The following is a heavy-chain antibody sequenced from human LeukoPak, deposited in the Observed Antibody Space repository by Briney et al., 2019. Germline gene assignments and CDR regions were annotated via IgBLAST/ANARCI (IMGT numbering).Heavy chain of an antibody. CDR3: AKSGGYGLIDY. CDR1: GGSISRYQ. D-gene: IGHD1-26*01. Sequence: SETLSLTCIVSGGSISRYQWTWIRQPPGKGLEWIGYIYYSGSTYYNASLQSRVTISIDTSKNQFSLRLNSVTAADTAMYFCAKSGGYGLIDYWGQGTRVIVSS. CDR2: IYYSGST. J-gene: IGHJ4*02. V-gene: IGHV4-59*08.